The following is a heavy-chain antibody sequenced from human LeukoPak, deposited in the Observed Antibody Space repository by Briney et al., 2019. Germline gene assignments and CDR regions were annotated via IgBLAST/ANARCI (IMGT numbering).Heavy chain of an antibody. CDR2: ISSSGSTI. V-gene: IGHV3-11*01. J-gene: IGHJ4*02. Sequence: KPGGSLRLSCAASGFTFSDYYMSWIRQAPGKGLEWVSYISSSGSTIYYADSVKGRFTISRDNAKNSLYLQMNSLRAEDTAVYYCARESDSSSWYYFDYWGQGTLVTVSS. CDR3: ARESDSSSWYYFDY. CDR1: GFTFSDYY. D-gene: IGHD6-13*01.